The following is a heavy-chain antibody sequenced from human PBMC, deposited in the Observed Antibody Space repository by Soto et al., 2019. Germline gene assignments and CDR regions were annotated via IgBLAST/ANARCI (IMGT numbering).Heavy chain of an antibody. CDR2: ISSSSSYI. CDR1: GFTFSSYS. CDR3: AKVMITFGGSRYGLDV. J-gene: IGHJ6*02. D-gene: IGHD3-16*01. V-gene: IGHV3-21*01. Sequence: EVQLVESGGGLVKPGGSLRLSCAASGFTFSSYSMNWVRQAPGKGLEWVSSISSSSSYIYYADSVKGRFTISRDNSKNTLFLQMNSLRAEDTAVYYCAKVMITFGGSRYGLDVWGQGTTVTVSS.